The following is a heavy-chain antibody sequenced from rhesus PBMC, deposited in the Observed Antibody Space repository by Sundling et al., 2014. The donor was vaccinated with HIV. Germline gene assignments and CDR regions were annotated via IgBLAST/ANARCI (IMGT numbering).Heavy chain of an antibody. Sequence: EVQLVESGGGLVQPGGSLRLSCAASGFNMSKYAMHWVRQAPGKGLEWVAVISNDGGMKYYVDSVKDRLTISRDNSKYMLYLQMNNLKLDDTAVYYCTSFYHNIWTGYYMGVDYWGQGVLVTVSS. CDR2: ISNDGGMK. V-gene: IGHV3-54*02. D-gene: IGHD3-3*01. J-gene: IGHJ4*01. CDR1: GFNMSKYA. CDR3: TSFYHNIWTGYYMGVDY.